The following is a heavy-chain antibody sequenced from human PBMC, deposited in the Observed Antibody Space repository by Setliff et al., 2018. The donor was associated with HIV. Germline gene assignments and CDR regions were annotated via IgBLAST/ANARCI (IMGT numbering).Heavy chain of an antibody. D-gene: IGHD6-13*01. J-gene: IGHJ4*02. CDR1: GYTFTRYF. CDR2: INPSGGST. CDR3: ARHAAAAPFRY. Sequence: ASVKVSCKASGYTFTRYFMHCVRQAPGQGLEWLGMINPSGGSTWYAQKFQGRVTMTGDTSTNTLYMELSSLRSEDTAVYFCARHAAAAPFRYWGQGTLVTVSS. V-gene: IGHV1-46*01.